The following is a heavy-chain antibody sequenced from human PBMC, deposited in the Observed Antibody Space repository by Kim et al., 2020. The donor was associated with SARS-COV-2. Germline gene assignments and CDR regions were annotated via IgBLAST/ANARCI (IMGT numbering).Heavy chain of an antibody. J-gene: IGHJ4*02. CDR3: AKGERNNWSFFDY. CDR2: VSGSGGST. Sequence: GGSLRLSCAASGFTFRSYAMSWVRQAPGKGPEWVSLVSGSGGSTYHADSVKGRFAISRDNSKNKLYLQMNSLRAEDTALYYCAKGERNNWSFFDYCDQGTFGSISS. D-gene: IGHD1-1*01. CDR1: GFTFRSYA. V-gene: IGHV3-23*01.